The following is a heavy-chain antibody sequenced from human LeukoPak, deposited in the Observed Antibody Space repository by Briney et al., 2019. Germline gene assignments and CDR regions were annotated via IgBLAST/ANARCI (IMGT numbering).Heavy chain of an antibody. CDR2: MNPNSGNT. Sequence: ASVKVSCKASGYTFTSYDINWVRQATGQGLEWMGWMNPNSGNTGYAQKFQGRVTMTRNTSISTAYMELSSLRSEDTAVYYCARGSLTYCSSTSCYPLFDPWGQGTLVTVSS. J-gene: IGHJ5*02. V-gene: IGHV1-8*01. CDR3: ARGSLTYCSSTSCYPLFDP. CDR1: GYTFTSYD. D-gene: IGHD2-2*01.